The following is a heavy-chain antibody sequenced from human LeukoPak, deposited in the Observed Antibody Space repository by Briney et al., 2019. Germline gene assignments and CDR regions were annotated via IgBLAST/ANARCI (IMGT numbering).Heavy chain of an antibody. V-gene: IGHV3-30*02. Sequence: GGSLRLSCAASGFTFSSYGMHWVRQAPGKGLEWVAFIRYDGSNKYYADSVKGRFTISRDNSKNTLYLQMNSLRAEDTAVYYCAKDMASDIAARRSFDYWGQGTLVTVSS. CDR3: AKDMASDIAARRSFDY. CDR1: GFTFSSYG. J-gene: IGHJ4*02. CDR2: IRYDGSNK. D-gene: IGHD6-6*01.